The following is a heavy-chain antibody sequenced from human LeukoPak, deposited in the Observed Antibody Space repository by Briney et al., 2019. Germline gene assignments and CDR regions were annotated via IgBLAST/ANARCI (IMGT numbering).Heavy chain of an antibody. CDR1: GGSISSSSYY. J-gene: IGHJ4*02. Sequence: PSETLSLTCTVSGGSISSSSYYWGWIRQPPGKGLEWMGSIHYSGYTYYKSSLKSRVTISVDTSKNQFSLRLSSLTAADTAVYFCARDSDSMFDYWGQGTLVTVSS. D-gene: IGHD3-22*01. CDR2: IHYSGYT. CDR3: ARDSDSMFDY. V-gene: IGHV4-39*07.